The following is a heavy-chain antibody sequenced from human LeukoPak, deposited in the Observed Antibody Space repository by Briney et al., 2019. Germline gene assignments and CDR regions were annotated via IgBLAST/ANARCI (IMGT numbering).Heavy chain of an antibody. Sequence: GGSLRLSRAASGFTFSSYWMHWVRQAPGKGLVWVSRINTDGSSTSYADSVKGRFTISRDNAKNTLYLQMNSLRAEDTAVYYCAKYLFYFDSYFDYWGQGTLVTVSS. CDR2: INTDGSST. CDR1: GFTFSSYW. V-gene: IGHV3-74*01. J-gene: IGHJ4*02. CDR3: AKYLFYFDSYFDY. D-gene: IGHD3-9*01.